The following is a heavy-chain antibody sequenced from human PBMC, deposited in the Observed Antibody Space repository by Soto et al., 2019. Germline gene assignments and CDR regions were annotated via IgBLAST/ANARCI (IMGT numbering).Heavy chain of an antibody. CDR2: INRSGIT. CDR3: AGGKPNGYMYCPRNFIYYGMDA. D-gene: IGHD5-18*01. Sequence: PSETLSLTCGVFSGSLTDHYWAWIRQTPGKGLEWIGEINRSGITDYNPSLKSRVTLSLDTSKNQFSLKVTALTAADTAVYYCAGGKPNGYMYCPRNFIYYGMDAWGQGTPVTVSS. V-gene: IGHV4-34*01. J-gene: IGHJ6*02. CDR1: SGSLTDHY.